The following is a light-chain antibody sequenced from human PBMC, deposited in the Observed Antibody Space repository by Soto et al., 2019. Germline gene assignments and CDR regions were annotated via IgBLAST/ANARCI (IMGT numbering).Light chain of an antibody. CDR2: EVS. CDR3: CAYAGSSTLV. J-gene: IGLJ2*01. V-gene: IGLV2-23*02. Sequence: QSALTPPASVAGSPGQSITISCTGTSSDVGSYNLVSWYQQHPGKAPKLMIYEVSKLPAVVSNRFSGSKSGNTASLTISGRQAEDEADYYCCAYAGSSTLVFGGGTRLTVL. CDR1: SSDVGSYNL.